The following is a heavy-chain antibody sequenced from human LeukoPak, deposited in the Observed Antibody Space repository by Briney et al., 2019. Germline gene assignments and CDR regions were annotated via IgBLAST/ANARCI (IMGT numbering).Heavy chain of an antibody. Sequence: GGSLRLSCAASGFTFSSYAMHWVRQAPGQRLEWMGWINAGNGNTKYSQKFQGRVTITRDTSASTAYMELSSLRSEDTAVYYCAREGVVPAASFDYWGQGTPVTVSS. D-gene: IGHD2-2*01. V-gene: IGHV1-3*01. CDR1: GFTFSSYA. CDR2: INAGNGNT. J-gene: IGHJ4*02. CDR3: AREGVVPAASFDY.